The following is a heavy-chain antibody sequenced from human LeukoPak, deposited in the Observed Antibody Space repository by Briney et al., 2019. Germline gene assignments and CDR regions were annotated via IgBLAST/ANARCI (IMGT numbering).Heavy chain of an antibody. CDR1: GGSFSGYY. CDR3: ARDIVVDSGPYGMDV. V-gene: IGHV4-34*01. J-gene: IGHJ6*02. D-gene: IGHD2-2*01. CDR2: INHSGST. Sequence: SETLSLTCAVYGGSFSGYYWSWIRQPPGKGLEWIGEINHSGSTNYNPSLKSRVTISVDTSKNQFSLKLSSVTAADTAVYYCARDIVVDSGPYGMDVWGQGTTVTVSS.